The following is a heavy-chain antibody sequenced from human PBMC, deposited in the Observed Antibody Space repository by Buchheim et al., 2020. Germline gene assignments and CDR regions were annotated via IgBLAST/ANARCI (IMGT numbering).Heavy chain of an antibody. CDR1: GGSFSGYY. CDR3: ARNYDILTGYPD. CDR2: INHSGST. V-gene: IGHV4-34*01. J-gene: IGHJ4*02. Sequence: QVQLQQWGAGLLKPSETLSLTCAVYGGSFSGYYRSWIRQPPGKGLEWIGEINHSGSTNYNPSLKLRITISVDTSKHQFSLHLSSVTAADTAVYYCARNYDILTGYPDWGQGTL. D-gene: IGHD3-9*01.